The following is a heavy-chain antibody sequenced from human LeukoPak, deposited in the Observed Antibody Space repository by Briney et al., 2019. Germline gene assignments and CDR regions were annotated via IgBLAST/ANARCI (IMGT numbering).Heavy chain of an antibody. CDR2: ISGNGGST. D-gene: IGHD5-24*01. CDR3: AKGEIPMATSLIQH. J-gene: IGHJ1*01. Sequence: GGSLRLSCVASGFTFSSGPMSWVRQAPGKGLEWVSAISGNGGSTYHAGSVKGRFTISRDNSKNTLYLQMNGLRAEDTAVYYCAKGEIPMATSLIQHWGQGTLVTVSS. CDR1: GFTFSSGP. V-gene: IGHV3-23*01.